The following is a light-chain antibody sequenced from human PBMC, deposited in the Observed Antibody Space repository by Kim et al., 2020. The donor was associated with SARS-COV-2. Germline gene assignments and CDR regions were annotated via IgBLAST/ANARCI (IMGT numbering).Light chain of an antibody. Sequence: SPGASFTLSFSASQSVSNNLALYQHKPGQPPRLVIHGASTRATGIPDRFSGSGSGTDFTLTVRGLQSEDFAVYYCHQYNDWPPGDTFGQGTKLEI. CDR1: QSVSNN. CDR3: HQYNDWPPGDT. CDR2: GAS. V-gene: IGKV3-15*01. J-gene: IGKJ2*01.